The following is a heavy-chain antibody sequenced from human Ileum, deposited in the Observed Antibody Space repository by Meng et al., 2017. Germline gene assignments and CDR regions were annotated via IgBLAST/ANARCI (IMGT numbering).Heavy chain of an antibody. D-gene: IGHD3-3*02. J-gene: IGHJ4*02. CDR1: GYTFTNYY. V-gene: IGHV1-46*01. Sequence: QVQLVQSGAEVKKPGASVKVSCTASGYTFTNYYMHWVRQAPGQGPEWMGIINPTGGATTYAQKFQGRVTMTRDTSTSTVYMELSSLRSEDTAMYYCARVLVPSIKTPIHYWSQGTLVTVSS. CDR2: INPTGGAT. CDR3: ARVLVPSIKTPIHY.